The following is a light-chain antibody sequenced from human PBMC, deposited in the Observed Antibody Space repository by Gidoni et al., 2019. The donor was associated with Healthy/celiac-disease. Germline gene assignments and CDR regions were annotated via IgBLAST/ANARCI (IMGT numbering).Light chain of an antibody. CDR1: QSVSSN. J-gene: IGKJ1*01. Sequence: TLSVSPGERATLSCRASQSVSSNLAWYQQKPGQAPRLLIFGSSTRATGIPARFSGSGSGTEFTLTISSLQSEDFAVYYCQQYNNWPRWTFXQXTKVEIK. CDR2: GSS. V-gene: IGKV3-15*01. CDR3: QQYNNWPRWT.